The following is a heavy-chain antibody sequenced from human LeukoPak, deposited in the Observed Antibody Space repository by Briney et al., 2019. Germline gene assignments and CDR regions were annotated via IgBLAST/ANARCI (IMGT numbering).Heavy chain of an antibody. V-gene: IGHV1-69*13. Sequence: GASVKVSCTASGGTFSSYAIHWVRQAPGQGLEWMGGIIPMFDATNYAQKFQGRVTITADESTSTAYMELSSLRSEDTAVYYCARDPHYGSGSYWSWFDPWGQGTLVTVSS. J-gene: IGHJ5*02. CDR2: IIPMFDAT. D-gene: IGHD3-10*01. CDR3: ARDPHYGSGSYWSWFDP. CDR1: GGTFSSYA.